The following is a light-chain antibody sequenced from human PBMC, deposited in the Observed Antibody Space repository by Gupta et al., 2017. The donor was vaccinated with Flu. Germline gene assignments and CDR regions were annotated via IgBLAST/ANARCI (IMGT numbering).Light chain of an antibody. Sequence: TTTCSGSSATIGMYDFHCYHHATGTNPKRLILTNNDRPSWVPARFFASKSATNASLHTSGLRSEEEADEYCANSDASLSGYVFGGGTKITVL. CDR1: SATIGMYD. CDR3: ANSDASLSGYV. V-gene: IGLV1-47*02. CDR2: TNN. J-gene: IGLJ2*01.